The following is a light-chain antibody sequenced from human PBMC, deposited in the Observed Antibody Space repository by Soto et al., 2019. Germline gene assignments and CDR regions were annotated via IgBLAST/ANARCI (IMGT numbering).Light chain of an antibody. CDR2: GAS. CDR1: QSVSSN. J-gene: IGKJ3*01. Sequence: EIVMTQSPATLSVSPGERATLSCRASQSVSSNLAWYQQKPGQAPRLLIYGASTRATGIPARFSGSGSGTEFTLTISSLQYEDFEVYYCQQYNNCPPVTFGPGTKVDIK. V-gene: IGKV3-15*01. CDR3: QQYNNCPPVT.